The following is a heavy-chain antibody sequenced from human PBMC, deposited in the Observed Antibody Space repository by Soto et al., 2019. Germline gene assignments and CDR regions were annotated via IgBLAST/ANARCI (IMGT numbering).Heavy chain of an antibody. D-gene: IGHD1-26*01. J-gene: IGHJ4*02. CDR2: ISSSSSTI. CDR1: GFTFSTYS. V-gene: IGHV3-48*01. Sequence: GGSLRLSCAASGFTFSTYSMNWVRQAPGKGLEWLSSISSSSSTIYYADSVKGRFTISRDNAKNSLYLQMNSLRAEDTAVYYCASTSYGPSGYWGQGSLVTVSS. CDR3: ASTSYGPSGY.